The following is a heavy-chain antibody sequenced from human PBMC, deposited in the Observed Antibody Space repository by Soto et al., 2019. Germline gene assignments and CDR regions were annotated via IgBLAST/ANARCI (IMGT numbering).Heavy chain of an antibody. D-gene: IGHD2-2*01. CDR3: ARGLGTSWFCL. Sequence: EVQLVESGGGLVQRGGSLRLSRAASGFTLSTYSMTWVRQAPGKGLEWLSYINSDSSVIRHADSVKGRFTVSRDNVRNLLYLQMNSLRDEDTAVYYCARGLGTSWFCLWGPGTLVTVSS. V-gene: IGHV3-48*02. CDR2: INSDSSVI. J-gene: IGHJ5*02. CDR1: GFTLSTYS.